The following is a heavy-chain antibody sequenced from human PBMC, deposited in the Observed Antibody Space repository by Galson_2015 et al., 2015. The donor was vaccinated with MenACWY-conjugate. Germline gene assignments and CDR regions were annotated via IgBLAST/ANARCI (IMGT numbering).Heavy chain of an antibody. D-gene: IGHD2-15*01. J-gene: IGHJ6*02. Sequence: SLRLSCAASGFTFTTYAMSWVRQAPGKGLEWVSGISGTGGSTYYADSVQGRFTISRDNFKNTLHLQMNSLRAEGTAVYYCAREDSYCSGGTCYSIRMHVWGQGTTVTVSS. CDR1: GFTFTTYA. V-gene: IGHV3-23*01. CDR3: AREDSYCSGGTCYSIRMHV. CDR2: ISGTGGST.